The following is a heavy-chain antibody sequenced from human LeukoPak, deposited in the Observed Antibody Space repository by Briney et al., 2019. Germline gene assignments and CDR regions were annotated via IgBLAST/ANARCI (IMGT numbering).Heavy chain of an antibody. CDR2: IRNKAYGATP. CDR1: GFTFGDYA. V-gene: IGHV3-49*04. J-gene: IGHJ4*02. D-gene: IGHD3-16*01. CDR3: TRASVVGVTGLPDY. Sequence: GGSLRLSCTASGFTFGDYAMTWVRQAPGXGLEWVGFIRNKAYGATPEYAASLKGRFTISRDDSNSIAYLQMNSLKTEDTAVYYCTRASVVGVTGLPDYWGQGTLVTVSS.